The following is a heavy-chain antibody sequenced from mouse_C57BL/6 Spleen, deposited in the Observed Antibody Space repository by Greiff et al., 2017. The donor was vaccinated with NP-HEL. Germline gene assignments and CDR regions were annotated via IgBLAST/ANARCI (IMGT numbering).Heavy chain of an antibody. CDR2: IYPRSGNT. V-gene: IGHV1-81*01. CDR1: GYTFTSYG. J-gene: IGHJ2*01. Sequence: VQLQQSGAELARPGASVKLSCKASGYTFTSYGISWVKQRTGQGLEWIGEIYPRSGNTYYNEKFKGKATLTADKSSTTAYMELRSLTAEDAAVYVCARSDSCLDYWGQGTTLTVSS. CDR3: ARSDSCLDY.